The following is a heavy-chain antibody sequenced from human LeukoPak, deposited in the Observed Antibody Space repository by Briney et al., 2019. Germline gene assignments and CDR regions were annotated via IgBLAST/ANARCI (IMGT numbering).Heavy chain of an antibody. CDR1: GYTFTGYY. CDR2: IKPDSGDT. Sequence: GASVKVSCKASGYTFTGYYLHRVRQAPGQGLEWMGWIKPDSGDTHYVQKFQGRVTMTRDTSITTAYMELSLRTDDTAVYYCAKFDQDWGTFDYWGQGTVVTVSS. D-gene: IGHD7-27*01. J-gene: IGHJ4*02. V-gene: IGHV1-2*02. CDR3: AKFDQDWGTFDY.